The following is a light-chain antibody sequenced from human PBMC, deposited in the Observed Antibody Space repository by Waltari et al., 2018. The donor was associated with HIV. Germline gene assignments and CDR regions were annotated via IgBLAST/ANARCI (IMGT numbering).Light chain of an antibody. CDR1: QSLSSSY. CDR3: QQYGSSPPIT. Sequence: EIVLTQSPGTLSLSPGETATLSCRASQSLSSSYLAWYQQKPGQAPRLLIYGASSRATDIPDRFSGSGSGTDFTLTISRLEPEDFAVYYCQQYGSSPPITFGQGTRLEIK. CDR2: GAS. V-gene: IGKV3-20*01. J-gene: IGKJ5*01.